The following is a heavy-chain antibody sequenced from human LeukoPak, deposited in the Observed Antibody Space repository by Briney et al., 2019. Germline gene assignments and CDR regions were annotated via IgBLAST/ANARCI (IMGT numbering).Heavy chain of an antibody. D-gene: IGHD3-10*01. Sequence: GGSLRLSCAASGFTFSSYAMHWVRQAPGKGLEYVSAISSNGGSTYYPNSVKGRFTISRDNSKNTLYLQMGSLRAEDMAVYYCARLGSTEEFDPWGQGTLVTVSS. V-gene: IGHV3-64*01. CDR3: ARLGSTEEFDP. CDR2: ISSNGGST. CDR1: GFTFSSYA. J-gene: IGHJ5*02.